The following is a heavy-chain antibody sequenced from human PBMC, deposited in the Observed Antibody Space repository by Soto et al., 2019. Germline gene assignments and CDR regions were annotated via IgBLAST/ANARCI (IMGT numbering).Heavy chain of an antibody. J-gene: IGHJ4*02. CDR3: ARSPPRGSGSYLERRRKFDS. V-gene: IGHV4-39*01. CDR1: GDSISSYTYY. CDR2: IYYSGTT. Sequence: SSETLSLTCTVSGDSISSYTYYWGWIRQPPGKGLEWIGTIYYSGTTYYNPSLRSRLTISIDTSKNQYSLRVSSVTAADTAVYYCARSPPRGSGSYLERRRKFDSWGQGTLVTVSS. D-gene: IGHD3-10*01.